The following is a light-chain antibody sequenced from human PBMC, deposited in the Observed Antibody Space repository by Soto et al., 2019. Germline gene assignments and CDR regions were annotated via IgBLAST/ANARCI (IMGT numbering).Light chain of an antibody. V-gene: IGLV1-40*01. CDR1: SSNIGAGYD. CDR2: GNS. Sequence: QSVLTQPPSVSGAPGQRVTISCTGSSSNIGAGYDVHWYQQLPGTAPKLLIYGNSNRPSVVPDRFSGSKSGTSASLAITGLQADDEADYYCQSYASSLSGAVFGTGTKVTVL. J-gene: IGLJ1*01. CDR3: QSYASSLSGAV.